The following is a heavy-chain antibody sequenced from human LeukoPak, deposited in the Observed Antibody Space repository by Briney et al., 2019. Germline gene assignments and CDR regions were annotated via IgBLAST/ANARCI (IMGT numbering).Heavy chain of an antibody. V-gene: IGHV4-4*07. CDR2: IYTSGSN. CDR3: ARDYDSSGYLFDY. Sequence: SETLSLTCTVSGGSIRSYYWSWIRLPAGNGLEWIGRIYTSGSNNYNPSLKSRVTMSVDTSKNQFSLKLSSVTAADTAVYYCARDYDSSGYLFDYWGQGTLVTVSS. D-gene: IGHD3-22*01. J-gene: IGHJ4*02. CDR1: GGSIRSYY.